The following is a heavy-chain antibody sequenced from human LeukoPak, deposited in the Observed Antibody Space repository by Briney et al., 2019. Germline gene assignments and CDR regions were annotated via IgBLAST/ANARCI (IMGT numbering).Heavy chain of an antibody. V-gene: IGHV1-58*02. J-gene: IGHJ4*02. CDR1: GLTLTSSV. CDR2: IVVGSGNT. Sequence: SVNVSCQPSGLTLTSSVMQGVRQARGQRLEWIGWIVVGSGNTNYAEKFQERVTITRDMSTKTAYMELSSLSTEATAVYYCAASGRYDFWSGYYEQFDYWGQGTLVTVSS. D-gene: IGHD3-3*01. CDR3: AASGRYDFWSGYYEQFDY.